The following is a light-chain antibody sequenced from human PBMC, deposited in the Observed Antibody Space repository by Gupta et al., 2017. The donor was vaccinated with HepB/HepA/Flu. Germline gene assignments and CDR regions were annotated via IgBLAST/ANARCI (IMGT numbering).Light chain of an antibody. J-gene: IGLJ3*02. CDR2: AVS. CDR1: SSDVVGSNY. Sequence: QSALTQPSSGSGSPGHAITISCTVTSSDVVGSNYVSWYQQHPNKASKLMIYAVSNRPSGVSNRFSVSKSGNTASLTICGRQAEDEADYYCSSYTSSSTLWVFGGGTKLTVL. V-gene: IGLV2-14*03. CDR3: SSYTSSSTLWV.